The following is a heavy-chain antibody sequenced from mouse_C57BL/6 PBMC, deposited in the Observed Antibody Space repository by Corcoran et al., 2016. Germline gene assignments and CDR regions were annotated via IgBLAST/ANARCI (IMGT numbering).Heavy chain of an antibody. CDR1: GYTFTGYW. CDR2: ILPGRGST. V-gene: IGHV1-9*01. D-gene: IGHD2-3*01. J-gene: IGHJ3*01. Sequence: QVQLQQSGAELMKPGASVKLSCKATGYTFTGYWIEWVKQRPGHGLEWIGEILPGRGSTNYNEKFKGKATFTADTSSNTAYMQLSSLTTEDSAIYYCARDDGYLPGCAYGGQGTLVTVSA. CDR3: ARDDGYLPGCAY.